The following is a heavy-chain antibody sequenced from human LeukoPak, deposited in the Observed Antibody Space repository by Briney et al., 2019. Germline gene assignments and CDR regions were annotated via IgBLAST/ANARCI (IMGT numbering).Heavy chain of an antibody. CDR1: GFTFSSYA. Sequence: GGSLRLSCAASGFTFSSYAMSWVRQASGKGLEWVSVIYSGGSTYYADSVKGRFTISRDNSKNTLYLQMNSLRAEDTAVYYCARVPYSSSWNWGQGTLVTVSS. CDR2: IYSGGST. CDR3: ARVPYSSSWN. J-gene: IGHJ4*02. D-gene: IGHD6-13*01. V-gene: IGHV3-53*01.